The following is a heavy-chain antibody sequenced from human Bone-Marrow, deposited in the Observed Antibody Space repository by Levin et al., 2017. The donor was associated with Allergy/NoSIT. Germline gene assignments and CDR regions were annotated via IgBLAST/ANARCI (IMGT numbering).Heavy chain of an antibody. J-gene: IGHJ6*02. CDR3: AKSLSKRKGVVNIGHCYYAMDV. CDR2: ISGSGKNP. V-gene: IGHV3-23*01. D-gene: IGHD3-3*01. CDR1: GFTFSTYA. Sequence: SCAASGFTFSTYAMTWVRQAPGKGLEWVSSISGSGKNPFYADSVKGRFTVSRDNSKNTLSFQMNILRGEETAVYFCAKSLSKRKGVVNIGHCYYAMDVWGQGTTVTVS.